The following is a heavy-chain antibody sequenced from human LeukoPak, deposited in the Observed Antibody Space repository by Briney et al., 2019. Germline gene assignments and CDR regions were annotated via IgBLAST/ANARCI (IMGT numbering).Heavy chain of an antibody. CDR1: GYTFTIYY. V-gene: IGHV1-2*02. J-gene: IGHJ5*02. Sequence: ASVTVSFKASGYTFTIYYMHWVRQAPGQGLEWMGWINPNSGGTNYAQKLQGRVPITQNTSITPASMELSTLDSADPAVYSCAEHSAASGAFPISPWGQGTLVTISS. CDR2: INPNSGGT. CDR3: AEHSAASGAFPISP. D-gene: IGHD2-15*01.